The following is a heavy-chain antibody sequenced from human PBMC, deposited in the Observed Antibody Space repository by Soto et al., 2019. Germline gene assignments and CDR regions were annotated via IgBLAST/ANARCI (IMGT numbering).Heavy chain of an antibody. D-gene: IGHD2-8*01. Sequence: GGSLRLSCAASGFTFSSYAMHWVRQAPGKGLEWVAVISYDGSNKYYADSVKGRFTISRDNSKNTLYLQMNSLRAEDTAVYYCARRMVFAPYNWFDPWGRGTLVTDSS. CDR2: ISYDGSNK. J-gene: IGHJ5*02. V-gene: IGHV3-30-3*01. CDR3: ARRMVFAPYNWFDP. CDR1: GFTFSSYA.